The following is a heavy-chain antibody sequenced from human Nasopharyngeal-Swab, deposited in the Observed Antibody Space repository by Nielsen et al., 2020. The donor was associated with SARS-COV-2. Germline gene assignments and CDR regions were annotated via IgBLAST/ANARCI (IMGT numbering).Heavy chain of an antibody. CDR3: TTELYYYGSGCYYKGFAD. Sequence: GRQAPGKGLEWVGRIKSKTDGGTTDYAAPVQGRFTISRDDSKNTLYLQMNSLKTEDTAVYYCTTELYYYGSGCYYKGFADWGQGTLVTASS. CDR2: IKSKTDGGTT. J-gene: IGHJ4*02. D-gene: IGHD3-10*01. V-gene: IGHV3-15*01.